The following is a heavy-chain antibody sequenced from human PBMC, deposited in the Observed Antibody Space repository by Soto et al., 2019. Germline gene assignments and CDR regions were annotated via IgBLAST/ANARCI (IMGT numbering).Heavy chain of an antibody. Sequence: SETLSLTCTVSGDSMSNYYWTWIRQPPGKGLEWIGYIYYNGNTKYNPSLERRVTFSVDTSKNQFSLRLSSVIAADTAVYYCARVTSSTWYFDYWGPGTLVTVSS. V-gene: IGHV4-59*01. CDR1: GDSMSNYY. CDR3: ARVTSSTWYFDY. J-gene: IGHJ4*02. D-gene: IGHD6-19*01. CDR2: IYYNGNT.